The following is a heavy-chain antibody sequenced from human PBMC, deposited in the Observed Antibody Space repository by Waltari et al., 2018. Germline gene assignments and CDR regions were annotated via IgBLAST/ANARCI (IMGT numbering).Heavy chain of an antibody. CDR1: GGSISSGGYS. D-gene: IGHD3-10*01. Sequence: QLQLQESGSGLVKPSQTLSLTCAVSGGSISSGGYSWSWIRQPPGKGLEWIGYIYHSGSTYYNPSLKSRVTISVDRSKNQFSLKLSSVTAADTAVYYCATNYYGSGSYFHGAFDIWGQGTMVTVSS. J-gene: IGHJ3*02. CDR3: ATNYYGSGSYFHGAFDI. V-gene: IGHV4-30-2*01. CDR2: IYHSGST.